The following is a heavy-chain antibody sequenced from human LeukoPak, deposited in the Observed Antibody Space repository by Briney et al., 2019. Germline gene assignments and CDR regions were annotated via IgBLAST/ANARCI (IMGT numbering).Heavy chain of an antibody. CDR3: ARFSTRLTGERIGAFDL. Sequence: PSETLSLTCTVSGGSLSSGGYYWTWIRQHPGKGLEWLAYIYYVGNTYYNPSLESRLSISADPSKNHFSLNLSSVTAADTAIYYCARFSTRLTGERIGAFDLWGQGTMVTVSS. V-gene: IGHV4-31*03. CDR2: IYYVGNT. CDR1: GGSLSSGGYY. J-gene: IGHJ3*01. D-gene: IGHD7-27*01.